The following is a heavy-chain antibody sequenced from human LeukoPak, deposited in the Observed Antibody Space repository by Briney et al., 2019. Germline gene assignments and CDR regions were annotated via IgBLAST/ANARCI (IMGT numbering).Heavy chain of an antibody. D-gene: IGHD3-16*01. V-gene: IGHV3-30*01. Sequence: QPGVSLRLSCAASGFTFSSYDMHWVRHSPGKGLEGVAVISYDGSNKYYADSVKGRFSSSRDNSKNTLYLQMNNLRAEDTAVYSCARGDYDYVWGSCAKRSMFYYFDYWGQGTLVTVSS. CDR2: ISYDGSNK. J-gene: IGHJ4*02. CDR1: GFTFSSYD. CDR3: ARGDYDYVWGSCAKRSMFYYFDY.